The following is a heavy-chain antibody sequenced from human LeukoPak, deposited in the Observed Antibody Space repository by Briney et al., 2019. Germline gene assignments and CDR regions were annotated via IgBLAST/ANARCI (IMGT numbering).Heavy chain of an antibody. CDR3: AKGPRTVRFGDRHKGIFDY. Sequence: GGSLRLSCAASGFTFSSYAMSWVRQAPGKGLEWVSAISGSGGSTHYADSVKGRFTISRDNSKNTLYLQMNSLRVEDTAVYYCAKGPRTVRFGDRHKGIFDYWGQGTLVTVSS. D-gene: IGHD3-10*01. J-gene: IGHJ4*02. V-gene: IGHV3-23*01. CDR2: ISGSGGST. CDR1: GFTFSSYA.